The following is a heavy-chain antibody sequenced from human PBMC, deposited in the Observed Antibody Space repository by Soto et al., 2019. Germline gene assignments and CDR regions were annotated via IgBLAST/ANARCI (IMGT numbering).Heavy chain of an antibody. Sequence: GGSLRLSCAASGFTFSSYWVHWVRQAPGKGLVWVSRINSDGSRTNYADSVKGRFTISRDNAKNTLYLQMNSLRAEETAVYYFARGVRGAYGLDIWGQGTMVTVSS. J-gene: IGHJ3*02. CDR1: GFTFSSYW. V-gene: IGHV3-74*01. CDR2: INSDGSRT. CDR3: ARGVRGAYGLDI. D-gene: IGHD2-21*01.